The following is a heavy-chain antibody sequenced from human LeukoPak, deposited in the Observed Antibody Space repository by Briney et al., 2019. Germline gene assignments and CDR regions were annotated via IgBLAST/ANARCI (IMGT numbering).Heavy chain of an antibody. D-gene: IGHD3-3*01. CDR2: IYYTGST. CDR1: GGSISSSSYY. Sequence: PSETLSLTCTVSGGSISSSSYYWSWIRQPPGRGLEWIGSIYYTGSTNYNPSLESRVTISVDTSKNQFSLKLSSVTAADTAVYYCARELAYEFWSGYSLGVFDYWGQGTLVTVSS. J-gene: IGHJ4*02. V-gene: IGHV4-61*01. CDR3: ARELAYEFWSGYSLGVFDY.